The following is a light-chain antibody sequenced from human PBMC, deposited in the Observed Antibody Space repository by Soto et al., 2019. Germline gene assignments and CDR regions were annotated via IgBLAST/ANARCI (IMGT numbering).Light chain of an antibody. CDR2: DVS. Sequence: QSALTQPRSVSGSPGQSVTTSCTGTSXDVGGYNYVSWYQQHPGKAPKLMIYDVSKRPSGVPDRFSGSKSGNTASLTISGLQAEDEADYYCCSYAGSYTFYVFGTGTKV. CDR1: SXDVGGYNY. V-gene: IGLV2-11*01. J-gene: IGLJ1*01. CDR3: CSYAGSYTFYV.